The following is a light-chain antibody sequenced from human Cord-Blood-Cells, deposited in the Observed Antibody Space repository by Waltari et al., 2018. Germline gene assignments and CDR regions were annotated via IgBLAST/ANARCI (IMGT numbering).Light chain of an antibody. CDR2: DAS. Sequence: ELVLTQSPAPLSLSPGERATLSCRASQSVSSYLAWYQQKPGQDPRLLIYDASNRATGIPARFSGSGSGTDFTLTISSLEPEDFAVYYCQQRSNWPPWTFGQGTKVEIK. CDR1: QSVSSY. CDR3: QQRSNWPPWT. J-gene: IGKJ1*01. V-gene: IGKV3-11*01.